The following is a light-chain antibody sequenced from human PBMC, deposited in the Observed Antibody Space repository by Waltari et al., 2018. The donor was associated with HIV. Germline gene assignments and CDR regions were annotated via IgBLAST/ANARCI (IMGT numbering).Light chain of an antibody. CDR2: EVS. J-gene: IGLJ2*01. Sequence: QSALTQPPSASGSPGQAVPISCTGASRDLGVYNSFSWSQKRPGKAPKVIISEVSKRSSGVPNRFSGSTSGNTASLTVSGLQADDEAEYFCSFYGGSNILVFGGGTKLTVL. CDR3: SFYGGSNILV. V-gene: IGLV2-8*01. CDR1: SRDLGVYNS.